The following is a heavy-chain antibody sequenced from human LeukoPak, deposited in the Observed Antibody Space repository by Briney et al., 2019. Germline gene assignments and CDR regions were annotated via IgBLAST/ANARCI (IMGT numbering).Heavy chain of an antibody. D-gene: IGHD3-22*01. CDR1: GGSISSSSNY. Sequence: ETLSLTCTVSGGSISSSSNYWGWIRQPPGKGLEWIGTTFYRGSTYYNVSLKSRVTISVDTSKNQFSLKMSSVTAADTAVYYCARRPRGIGVGYYFDYWGQGTLLTVSS. CDR3: ARRPRGIGVGYYFDY. CDR2: TFYRGST. J-gene: IGHJ4*02. V-gene: IGHV4-39*01.